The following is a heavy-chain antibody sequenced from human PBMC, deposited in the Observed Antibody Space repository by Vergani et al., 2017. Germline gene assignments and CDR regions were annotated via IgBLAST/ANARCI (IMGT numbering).Heavy chain of an antibody. J-gene: IGHJ5*02. CDR2: TWYDGNNK. CDR3: ARDWRLLYNRFDP. V-gene: IGHV3-33*01. D-gene: IGHD1-14*01. Sequence: QVQLVESGGGVVQPGRSLRLSCAASGFTFNQYGMHWVRQAPGKGLEWVAVTWYDGNNKQYADSVKGRFTISRDNSKSTMYLQMNNLRDEDTGVYYCARDWRLLYNRFDPWGQGTLVTVSS. CDR1: GFTFNQYG.